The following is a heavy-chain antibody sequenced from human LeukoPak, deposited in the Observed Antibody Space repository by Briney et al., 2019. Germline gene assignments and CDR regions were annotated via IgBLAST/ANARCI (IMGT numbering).Heavy chain of an antibody. Sequence: ASVKVSCTASGYTFTTYPMHWVRQAPGQRLEWMGWINADNGNTKYSQKFQGRVTITRDTSASTAYMELSSLRSEDTAVYYCARDGPYGSGKGYFDYWGQGTLVTVSS. CDR2: INADNGNT. CDR1: GYTFTTYP. J-gene: IGHJ4*02. V-gene: IGHV1-3*01. D-gene: IGHD3-10*01. CDR3: ARDGPYGSGKGYFDY.